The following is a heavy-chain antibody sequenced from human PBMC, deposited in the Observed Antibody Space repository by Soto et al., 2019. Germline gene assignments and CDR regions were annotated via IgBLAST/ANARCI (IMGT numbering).Heavy chain of an antibody. J-gene: IGHJ4*02. CDR1: GYTFSNYG. V-gene: IGHV1-18*01. CDR3: ARDHSSSGHDFDY. Sequence: QVQLVQSGAEVTKPGASVTVSCETSGYTFSNYGITWVRQAPGQGLEWMGWISGDNGDTNYPEKLQGRVTMTTDTSTSTVDMERRNLRSDDTAMYYCARDHSSSGHDFDYWGQGTLVTVSS. D-gene: IGHD6-13*01. CDR2: ISGDNGDT.